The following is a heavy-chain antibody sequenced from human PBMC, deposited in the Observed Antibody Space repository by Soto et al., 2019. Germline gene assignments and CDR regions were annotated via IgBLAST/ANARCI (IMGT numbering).Heavy chain of an antibody. V-gene: IGHV3-48*02. Sequence: EVQLVESGGGLVQPVGSLRLSCAASGFTFSSYSMNWVRQAPGKGLEWVSYISSSSSTIYYADSVKGRFTISRDNAKNSLYMQMNSLRDEDTAVYYCARKDPDYGDIQGWEDGWGQGTTVTVSS. J-gene: IGHJ6*02. CDR2: ISSSSSTI. CDR1: GFTFSSYS. CDR3: ARKDPDYGDIQGWEDG. D-gene: IGHD4-17*01.